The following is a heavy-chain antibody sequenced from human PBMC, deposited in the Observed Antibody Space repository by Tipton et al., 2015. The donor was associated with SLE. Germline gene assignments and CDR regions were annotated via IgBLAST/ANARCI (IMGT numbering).Heavy chain of an antibody. CDR3: ARRNSEPGAFDM. J-gene: IGHJ3*02. V-gene: IGHV3-21*04. CDR1: GFIFSSSA. CDR2: ISSSSNYI. Sequence: ALRLSCEASGFIFSSSAMHWVRQAPGRGLEWVSCISSSSNYIFYADSVRGRFTISRDNSKNTLYLQMNSLRAEDTAVYYCARRNSEPGAFDMWGQGTLVTVSS.